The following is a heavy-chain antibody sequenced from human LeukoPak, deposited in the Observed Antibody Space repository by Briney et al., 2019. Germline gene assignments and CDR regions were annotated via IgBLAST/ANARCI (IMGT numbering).Heavy chain of an antibody. J-gene: IGHJ5*02. Sequence: PGGSLRLSCAASGFTFSSYGMSWVRLAPGKGLEWVSSIGDSRGSTYYADSVKGRFTISRDNSKNTLYLQMNSLRPEDTAVYYCAKAPAGPEYSTSWKFGYNWFDPWGQGTLVTVSS. V-gene: IGHV3-23*01. D-gene: IGHD6-13*01. CDR1: GFTFSSYG. CDR2: IGDSRGST. CDR3: AKAPAGPEYSTSWKFGYNWFDP.